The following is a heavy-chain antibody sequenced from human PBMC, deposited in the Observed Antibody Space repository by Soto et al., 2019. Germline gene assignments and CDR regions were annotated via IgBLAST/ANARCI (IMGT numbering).Heavy chain of an antibody. Sequence: EVQLLESGGGLVQPGRSLRLSCAASGFTFSSYAMNWVRQAPGKGLEWVSAMSGTGGSTYYADSVKGRFTISRDNSKNTQYLQMNSLSVKDTGVFYCEKSGFSSGCSRCYVDFGSQGSVVTVSS. CDR3: EKSGFSSGCSRCYVDF. J-gene: IGHJ4*02. D-gene: IGHD6-19*01. CDR1: GFTFSSYA. V-gene: IGHV3-23*01. CDR2: MSGTGGST.